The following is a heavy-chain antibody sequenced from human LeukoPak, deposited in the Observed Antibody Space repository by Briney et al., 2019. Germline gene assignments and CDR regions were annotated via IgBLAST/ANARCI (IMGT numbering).Heavy chain of an antibody. V-gene: IGHV3-64*01. CDR1: GFTFGKYA. Sequence: GGSLRLSCAASGFTFGKYAMHWVRQAPGKGLEYASAISSNGYSTYYANSVQGRFTISRDNSKNTLYLQMGSLRVEAMGVYYCAREGASSGSYSYWGEGTLVSVSS. CDR3: AREGASSGSYSY. CDR2: ISSNGYST. D-gene: IGHD1-26*01. J-gene: IGHJ4*02.